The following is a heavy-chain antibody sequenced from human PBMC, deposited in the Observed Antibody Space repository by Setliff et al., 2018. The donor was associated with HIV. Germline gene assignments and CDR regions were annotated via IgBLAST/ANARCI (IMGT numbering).Heavy chain of an antibody. Sequence: GGSLRLSCEASGFTFSNYWMSWVRQAPGKGLVWVSRINSDGSSAIYADSVKGRFTFSRDNAKNTLCLQMDSLTAEDTAVYYCARDNGGAGPTTFDCWGQGTLVTVSS. V-gene: IGHV3-74*01. CDR2: INSDGSSA. D-gene: IGHD7-27*01. CDR1: GFTFSNYW. J-gene: IGHJ4*02. CDR3: ARDNGGAGPTTFDC.